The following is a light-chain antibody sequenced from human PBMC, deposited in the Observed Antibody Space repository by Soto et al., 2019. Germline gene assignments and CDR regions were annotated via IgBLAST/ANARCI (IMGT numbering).Light chain of an antibody. CDR2: EVS. J-gene: IGLJ1*01. V-gene: IGLV2-14*01. CDR1: SSDIGGYNY. CDR3: SSFTTSTTLYV. Sequence: QSVLTQPASVSGSPGQSITISCTGTSSDIGGYNYVSWYQQHPGKVPKLIIFEVSTRTSGVSNRFSGSKSGNTASLTISGLQADDEADYYCSSFTTSTTLYVFGTGTKVTVL.